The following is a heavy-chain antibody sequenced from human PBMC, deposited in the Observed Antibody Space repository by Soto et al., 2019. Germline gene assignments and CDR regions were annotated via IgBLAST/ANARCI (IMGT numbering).Heavy chain of an antibody. D-gene: IGHD2-15*01. CDR3: ARGGRLYYYYGMDV. CDR2: INAGNGNT. V-gene: IGHV1-3*01. Sequence: GASVKVSCKASGYTFTSYAMHWVRQAPGQRLEWMGWINAGNGNTKYSQKFQGRVTITRDTSASTAYMELSSLRSEDTAVYYCARGGRLYYYYGMDVWGQGTTVTVSS. CDR1: GYTFTSYA. J-gene: IGHJ6*02.